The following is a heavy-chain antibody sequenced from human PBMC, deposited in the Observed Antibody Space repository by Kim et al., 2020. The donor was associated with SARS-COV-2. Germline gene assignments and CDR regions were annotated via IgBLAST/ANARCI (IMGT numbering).Heavy chain of an antibody. V-gene: IGHV3-21*01. J-gene: IGHJ4*02. D-gene: IGHD5-18*01. CDR3: SREWGRGSNYGLQDDSDH. Sequence: VKGRFTISRDNAENSLYLQMNSLRAEDTAVYYCSREWGRGSNYGLQDDSDHWGQGTLVTVSS.